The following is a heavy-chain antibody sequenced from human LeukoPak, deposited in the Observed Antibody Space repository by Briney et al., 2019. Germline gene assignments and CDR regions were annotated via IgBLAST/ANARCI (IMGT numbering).Heavy chain of an antibody. CDR1: GGTFSSYA. D-gene: IGHD6-13*01. CDR3: ARGGAAVLTYYYYYMDV. CDR2: IIPIFGTA. J-gene: IGHJ6*03. V-gene: IGHV1-69*05. Sequence: GASVNVSCKASGGTFSSYAISWVRQAPGQGLEWMGGIIPIFGTANYAQKFQGRVTITTDESTSTAYMELSSLRSEDTAVYYCARGGAAVLTYYYYYMDVWGKGTTVTVSS.